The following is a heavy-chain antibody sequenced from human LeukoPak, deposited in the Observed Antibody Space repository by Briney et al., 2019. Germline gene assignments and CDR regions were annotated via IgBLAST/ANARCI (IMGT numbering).Heavy chain of an antibody. V-gene: IGHV3-15*01. CDR2: IKNKTDGGTT. D-gene: IGHD6-13*01. CDR1: GFTFSNAW. J-gene: IGHJ4*02. Sequence: GGSLRLSCAASGFTFSNAWMSWVRQAPGKGLEWVGRIKNKTDGGTTDYAAPVKGRFTISRDDSKNTLYLQMNSLKTEDTAVYYCTTDKVSGYSSSWREDYWGQGTLVTVSS. CDR3: TTDKVSGYSSSWREDY.